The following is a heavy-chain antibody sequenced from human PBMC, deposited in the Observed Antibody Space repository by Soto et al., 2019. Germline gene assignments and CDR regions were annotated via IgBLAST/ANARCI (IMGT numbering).Heavy chain of an antibody. Sequence: ASVKVSCKASGYTFTSYAMHWVRQAPGQRLEWMGWINAGNGNTKYSQKFQGRVTITRDTSASTAYMELSSLRSEDTAVYYCARDRSKVAVAGHFDYWGQGTLVTVSS. CDR2: INAGNGNT. D-gene: IGHD6-19*01. CDR1: GYTFTSYA. V-gene: IGHV1-3*01. CDR3: ARDRSKVAVAGHFDY. J-gene: IGHJ4*02.